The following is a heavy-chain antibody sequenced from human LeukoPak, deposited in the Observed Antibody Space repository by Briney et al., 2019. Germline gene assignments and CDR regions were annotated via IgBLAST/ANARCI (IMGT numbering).Heavy chain of an antibody. V-gene: IGHV1-18*01. CDR3: ARVDYYDSSGYKGFDY. D-gene: IGHD3-22*01. CDR2: ISAYNGNT. Sequence: ASVKVSCTASGSTFTSYGISWVRQAPGQGLGWMGWISAYNGNTNYAQKLQGRVTMTTDTSTSTAYMELRSLRSDDTAVYYRARVDYYDSSGYKGFDYWGQGTLVTVSS. J-gene: IGHJ4*02. CDR1: GSTFTSYG.